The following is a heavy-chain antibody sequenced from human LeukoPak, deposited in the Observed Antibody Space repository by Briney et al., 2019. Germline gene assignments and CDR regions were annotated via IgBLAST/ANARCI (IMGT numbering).Heavy chain of an antibody. V-gene: IGHV4-39*02. D-gene: IGHD6-13*01. CDR1: GGSVSSSNYC. J-gene: IGHJ4*02. CDR2: IYYSGST. Sequence: TSETLSLTCTVSGGSVSSSNYCWGWIRQPPGKGLEWIGNIYYSGSTYYNPSIMSRVTISVDSSKNQFSLKLSSVTAADTAVYYCARERWEYSSSGEDFDYWGQGTLVTVSS. CDR3: ARERWEYSSSGEDFDY.